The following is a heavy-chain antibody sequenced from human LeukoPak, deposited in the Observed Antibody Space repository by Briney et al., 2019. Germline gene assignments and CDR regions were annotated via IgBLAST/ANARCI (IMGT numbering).Heavy chain of an antibody. CDR3: VRVLTGYYNFDY. CDR2: IAIDGSTT. Sequence: PGGSLRLSCAASGFTLSSSWMHWVRQAPGKGLVWVSRIAIDGSTTTYADSVKGRFTISRDDAKNTLYLQMTSLRAEDTAVYYCVRVLTGYYNFDYWGQGTLVTVSS. J-gene: IGHJ4*02. CDR1: GFTLSSSW. D-gene: IGHD3-9*01. V-gene: IGHV3-74*01.